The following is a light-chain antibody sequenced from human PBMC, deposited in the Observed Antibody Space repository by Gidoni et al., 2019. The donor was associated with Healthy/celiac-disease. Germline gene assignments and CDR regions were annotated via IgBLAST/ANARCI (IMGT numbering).Light chain of an antibody. V-gene: IGKV3-15*01. CDR3: QQSNNWPPYT. Sequence: EIVITQSPATLSVSPGERATLSCRASQSVSSNLAWYQQKPGQAPRLLIYGASTRATGIPARFSGSGSGTEFTLTISSLQSEDFAVYYCQQSNNWPPYTFGQGTKLEIK. J-gene: IGKJ2*01. CDR2: GAS. CDR1: QSVSSN.